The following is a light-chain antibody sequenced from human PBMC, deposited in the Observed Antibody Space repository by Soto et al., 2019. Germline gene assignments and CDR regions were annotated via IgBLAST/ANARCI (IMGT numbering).Light chain of an antibody. V-gene: IGKV3-20*01. CDR2: GAS. J-gene: IGKJ3*01. Sequence: LTQSPATLSVSQGERATLSCRAIQSVSRTYLAWYQQKPGQAPRLLIYGASTRATGIPARFSGSGSGTDFTLTISRLEPEDFAVYYCQHYPTSPPFTFGPGTKVD. CDR1: QSVSRTY. CDR3: QHYPTSPPFT.